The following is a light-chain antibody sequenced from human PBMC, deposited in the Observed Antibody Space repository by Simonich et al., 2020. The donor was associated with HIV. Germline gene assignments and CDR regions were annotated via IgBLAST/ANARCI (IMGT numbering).Light chain of an antibody. CDR2: DVS. J-gene: IGLJ3*02. CDR1: SSDIGSYNL. Sequence: QSALTQPASVSGSPGQSITISCTGTSSDIGSYNLVSWYQQPPGKAPKLMIYDVSKRPSGVSNRFSGSKSGNTASLTISGLQAEDEADYYCSSYTSSSTLVFGGGTKLTVL. CDR3: SSYTSSSTLV. V-gene: IGLV2-14*02.